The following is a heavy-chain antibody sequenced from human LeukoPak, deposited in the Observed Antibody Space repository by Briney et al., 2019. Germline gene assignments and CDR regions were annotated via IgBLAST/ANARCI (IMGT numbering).Heavy chain of an antibody. V-gene: IGHV4-4*07. CDR3: ARDRTKLRYFDWSNWFDP. CDR1: GGSINSYY. CDR2: IYTSGST. D-gene: IGHD3-9*01. Sequence: SETLSLTCTVSGGSINSYYWSWIRQPAGKGLEWIGRIYTSGSTNYNPSLKSRVTMSVDTSKNQFSLKLSSVTAADTAVYYCARDRTKLRYFDWSNWFDPWGQGTLVTVSS. J-gene: IGHJ5*02.